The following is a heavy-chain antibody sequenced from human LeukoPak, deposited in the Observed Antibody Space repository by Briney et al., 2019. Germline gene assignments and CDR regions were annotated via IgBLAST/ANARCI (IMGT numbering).Heavy chain of an antibody. CDR3: ASSLRQQLVPFYYYYYMDV. CDR1: GFNFSIYS. V-gene: IGHV3-48*04. D-gene: IGHD6-13*01. J-gene: IGHJ6*03. Sequence: GGSLRLSCAASGFNFSIYSMHWVRQAPGKGREGVSYITRSSSTIFYAASVKGRFTISRDNAKNTLYLQMNSLRAEDTAVYYCASSLRQQLVPFYYYYYMDVWGKGTTVTVSS. CDR2: ITRSSSTI.